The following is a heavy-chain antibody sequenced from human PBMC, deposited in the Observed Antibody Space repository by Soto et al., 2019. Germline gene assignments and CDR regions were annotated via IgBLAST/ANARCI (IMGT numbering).Heavy chain of an antibody. CDR2: ISYDAGNE. CDR3: AGGGGYYYGSGSPYYFDY. V-gene: IGHV3-30-3*01. Sequence: QVQLVESGGGVVQPGRSLRLSCAASGFSFSSYAMHWIRQAPGKGLDWVTVISYDAGNEYYADSVKGRFTISRDNSKNTLYLQMNSLRAADTAVYYCAGGGGYYYGSGSPYYFDYWGQGSLVAVSS. D-gene: IGHD3-10*01. J-gene: IGHJ4*02. CDR1: GFSFSSYA.